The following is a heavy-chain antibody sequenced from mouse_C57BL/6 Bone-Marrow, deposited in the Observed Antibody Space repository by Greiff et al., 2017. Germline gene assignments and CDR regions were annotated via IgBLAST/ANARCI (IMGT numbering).Heavy chain of an antibody. CDR2: SRNKANDYTT. CDR1: GFTFSDFY. J-gene: IGHJ1*03. D-gene: IGHD1-1*01. CDR3: ARDYYGSSWGFDV. Sequence: EVQRVESGGGLVQSGRSLRLSCATSGFTFSDFYMEWVRQAPGKGLEWIAASRNKANDYTTEYSASVKGRFIVSRDTSQSILYLQMNALRAEDTAIYYCARDYYGSSWGFDVWGTGTTVTVSS. V-gene: IGHV7-1*01.